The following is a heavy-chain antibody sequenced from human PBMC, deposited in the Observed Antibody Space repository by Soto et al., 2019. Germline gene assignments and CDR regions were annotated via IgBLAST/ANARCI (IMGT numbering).Heavy chain of an antibody. D-gene: IGHD2-15*01. Sequence: PVGSLRLSCPPSGFTFRTYAMSWVRQAPGKGLEWVSSTSGSGGDVYHAGSVKGRLTISRDTSKNTIYLQTDSQRAAHTCITYHPKGLLHGAGMGVWCQGTTVTVSS. CDR2: TSGSGGDV. CDR1: GFTFRTYA. J-gene: IGHJ6*02. V-gene: IGHV3-23*01. CDR3: PKGLLHGAGMGV.